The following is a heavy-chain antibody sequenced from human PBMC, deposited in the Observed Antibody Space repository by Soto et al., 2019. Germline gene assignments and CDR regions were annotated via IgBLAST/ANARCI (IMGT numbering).Heavy chain of an antibody. V-gene: IGHV3-23*01. CDR3: AKGQGWSYYYDS. J-gene: IGHJ4*02. CDR2: IGGSGGT. Sequence: EVQLLESGGGLVQPGGSLRLSCAASGFTFSRYAMSWVRLAPGKGLEWFSSIGGSGGTYYADSVKGRFTISRDNSKNMLYLHLNSLRAEVTAMYYCAKGQGWSYYYDSWGQGTLVTVSS. CDR1: GFTFSRYA. D-gene: IGHD2-15*01.